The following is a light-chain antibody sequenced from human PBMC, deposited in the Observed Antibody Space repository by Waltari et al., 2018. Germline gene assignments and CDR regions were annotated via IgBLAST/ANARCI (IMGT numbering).Light chain of an antibody. J-gene: IGKJ2*01. CDR2: AAS. V-gene: IGKV1-39*01. CDR1: QSISSY. Sequence: DIQMTQSPSSLSASVGDRVTITCRASQSISSYLNWYQQKPGKAPKLLIYAASSLQSGVPSRFSGSRSGTDFTLTISSQLPEDFATYYCQQSYNTPYTFGQGTKLEIK. CDR3: QQSYNTPYT.